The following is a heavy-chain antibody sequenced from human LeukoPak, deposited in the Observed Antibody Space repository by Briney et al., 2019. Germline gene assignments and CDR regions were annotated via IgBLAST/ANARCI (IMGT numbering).Heavy chain of an antibody. V-gene: IGHV4-59*08. J-gene: IGHJ4*02. CDR2: IHYSGAT. D-gene: IGHD2-21*02. CDR3: ATLRGASTAVFDS. Sequence: SETLSLTCTVSGGSISYDYWSWIRQSPGKRMEWIGYIHYSGATNSSHSLKSRVTISVDTSKNQFSLKLSSVTAADTALYYCATLRGASTAVFDSWGQGELVTVSS. CDR1: GGSISYDY.